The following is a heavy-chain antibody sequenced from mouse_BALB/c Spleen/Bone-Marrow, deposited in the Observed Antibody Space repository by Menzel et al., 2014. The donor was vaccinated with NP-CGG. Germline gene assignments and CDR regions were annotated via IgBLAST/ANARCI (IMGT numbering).Heavy chain of an antibody. CDR2: ILPGSGST. CDR1: GYTFSSYW. V-gene: IGHV1-9*01. CDR3: ARRGGWLGYFDV. J-gene: IGHJ1*01. D-gene: IGHD2-3*01. Sequence: QVQLQQSGAELMKPGASVKISCKATGYTFSSYWIEWAKQRPGHGLEWIGEILPGSGSTNYNEKFKGKATFTADTSSNTAYMQLSSRTSEDSAVYYCARRGGWLGYFDVWGAGTTVTVSS.